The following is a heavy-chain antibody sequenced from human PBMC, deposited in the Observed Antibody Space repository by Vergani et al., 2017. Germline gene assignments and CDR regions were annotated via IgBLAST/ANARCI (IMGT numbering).Heavy chain of an antibody. V-gene: IGHV3-30*02. CDR1: GFSLSNYD. Sequence: QVQLVESGGGVVQRGGSLRLSCATSGFSLSNYDMQWIRQGPGKGLEFVAFIQFDGSNQYYADSVKGRFPLARDFSKNTLYLQMNSLRTDDTATYYCAKHFRGWGSDYWGQGTQVIVSS. D-gene: IGHD3-16*01. CDR3: AKHFRGWGSDY. J-gene: IGHJ4*02. CDR2: IQFDGSNQ.